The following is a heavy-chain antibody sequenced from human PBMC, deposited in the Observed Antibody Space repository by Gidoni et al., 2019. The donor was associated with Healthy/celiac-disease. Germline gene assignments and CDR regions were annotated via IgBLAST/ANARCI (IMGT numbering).Heavy chain of an antibody. CDR3: ARSGSGWSKGLVHY. D-gene: IGHD6-19*01. V-gene: IGHV3-48*02. CDR2: ISSSSSTI. Sequence: EVQLVESGGGLVQPGGSLRLSCAAYGFTFSSSSMNWVRQAPGKGLEWVSYISSSSSTIYYADSVKGRFTISRDNAKNSLYLQMNSLRDEDTAVYYCARSGSGWSKGLVHYWGQGTLVTVSS. J-gene: IGHJ4*02. CDR1: GFTFSSSS.